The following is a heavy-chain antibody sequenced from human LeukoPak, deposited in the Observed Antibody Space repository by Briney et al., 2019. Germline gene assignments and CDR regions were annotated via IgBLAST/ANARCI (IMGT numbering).Heavy chain of an antibody. V-gene: IGHV1-46*01. Sequence: ASVKVSCKASGYTYTSYYMHWVRQAPGQGLEWMGIINPSGGSTSYAQKFQGRVTMTRDTSTSTVYMELSSLRSEDTAVYYCARISSDSNPHDAFDIWGQGTMVTVSS. J-gene: IGHJ3*02. D-gene: IGHD4-11*01. CDR3: ARISSDSNPHDAFDI. CDR2: INPSGGST. CDR1: GYTYTSYY.